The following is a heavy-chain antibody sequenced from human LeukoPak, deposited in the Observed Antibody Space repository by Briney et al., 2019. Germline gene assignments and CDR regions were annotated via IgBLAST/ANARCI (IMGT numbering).Heavy chain of an antibody. Sequence: QTLSLTCAISGDSVSSNSAAWRWIRQSPSRGLEWLGRTYYSSKWYNDYAVSVKSRITINPDTSKNRCSLQLNSVTPEDTAVYYCARGTSSSFGYWGQGTLVTVSS. V-gene: IGHV6-1*01. J-gene: IGHJ4*02. CDR2: TYYSSKWYN. CDR1: GDSVSSNSAA. CDR3: ARGTSSSFGY. D-gene: IGHD3-3*02.